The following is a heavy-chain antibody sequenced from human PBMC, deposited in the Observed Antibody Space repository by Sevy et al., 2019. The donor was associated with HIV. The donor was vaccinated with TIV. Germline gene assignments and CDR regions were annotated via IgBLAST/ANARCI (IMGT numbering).Heavy chain of an antibody. V-gene: IGHV3-33*01. J-gene: IGHJ3*02. CDR2: IWNDRSNK. Sequence: GGSLRLSCAAYGFTFSIYGMHWVRQAPGKGLEWVAVIWNDRSNKHYADSVKGRFTISRDNAKNTLYLQMNSLRVEDTAVYYCASLPNNYYDISGSLGDDAFDIWGQGTRVTVSS. CDR3: ASLPNNYYDISGSLGDDAFDI. CDR1: GFTFSIYG. D-gene: IGHD3-22*01.